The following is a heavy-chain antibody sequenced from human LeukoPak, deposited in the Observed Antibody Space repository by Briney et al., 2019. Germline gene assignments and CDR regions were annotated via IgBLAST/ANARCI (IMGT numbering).Heavy chain of an antibody. Sequence: GGSLRLSCAASGFTFSSYGMHWVRQAPGKGLEWVAVIWYDGSNKYYADSVKGRFTISRDNTKNTLYLQMNSLRAEDTAVYYCARDAGYCSGGSCYPGQFDYWGQGTLVTVSS. CDR3: ARDAGYCSGGSCYPGQFDY. CDR1: GFTFSSYG. V-gene: IGHV3-33*01. CDR2: IWYDGSNK. J-gene: IGHJ4*02. D-gene: IGHD2-15*01.